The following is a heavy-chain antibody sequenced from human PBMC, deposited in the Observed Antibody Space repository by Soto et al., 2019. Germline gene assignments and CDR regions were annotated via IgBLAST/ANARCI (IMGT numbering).Heavy chain of an antibody. V-gene: IGHV1-3*01. CDR1: GHTFSSYA. CDR2: INAGYGNT. CDR3: ARYFTGKCSGGSCYDYFDY. Sequence: ASVKVSCKASGHTFSSYAMHWVRQAPGQGLEWMGWINAGYGNTKSSQKFQDRVTISVDTSKNQFSLKLSSVTAADTAVYYCARYFTGKCSGGSCYDYFDYWGQGTLVTVSS. D-gene: IGHD2-15*01. J-gene: IGHJ4*02.